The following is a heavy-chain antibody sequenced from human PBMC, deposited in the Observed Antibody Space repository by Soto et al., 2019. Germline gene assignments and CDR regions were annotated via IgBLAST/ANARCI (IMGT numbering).Heavy chain of an antibody. D-gene: IGHD6-13*01. CDR3: AGPGYSNSWYEDYFDY. Sequence: EVQLVESGGGLVQPGGSLKLSCVASGFSFSAAAMHWVRQASGKGLEWVGRIRSKANNFATAYAASVNGRFTISRDDSKNTAYLQMNSLITEDTAVYFCAGPGYSNSWYEDYFDYWGQGTLVTVSS. V-gene: IGHV3-73*02. J-gene: IGHJ4*02. CDR1: GFSFSAAA. CDR2: IRSKANNFAT.